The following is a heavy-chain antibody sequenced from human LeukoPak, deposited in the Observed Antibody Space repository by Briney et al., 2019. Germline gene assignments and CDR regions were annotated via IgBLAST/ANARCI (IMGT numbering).Heavy chain of an antibody. CDR3: ARDRYTMVRGVIGY. D-gene: IGHD3-10*01. CDR1: GGSISSSSYY. V-gene: IGHV4-39*07. Sequence: PSETLSLTCTVSGGSISSSSYYWGWIRQPPGKGLEWIGEINHSGSTNYNPSLKSRVTISVDTSKNQFSLKLSSVTAADTAVYYCARDRYTMVRGVIGYWGQGTLVTVSS. J-gene: IGHJ4*02. CDR2: INHSGST.